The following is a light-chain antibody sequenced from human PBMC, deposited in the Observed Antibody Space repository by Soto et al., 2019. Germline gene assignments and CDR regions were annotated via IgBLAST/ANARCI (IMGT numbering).Light chain of an antibody. Sequence: DIQMTQSPSTLSASVGDTVTITCRASQSISNWLAWYQQKPGQAPKLLIHKASTLEIGVPSRFSGSGSGTEFTLTISSLQPDDFAIFYCQQYDRFPYTFGQGTKLEIK. CDR3: QQYDRFPYT. CDR2: KAS. J-gene: IGKJ2*01. CDR1: QSISNW. V-gene: IGKV1-5*03.